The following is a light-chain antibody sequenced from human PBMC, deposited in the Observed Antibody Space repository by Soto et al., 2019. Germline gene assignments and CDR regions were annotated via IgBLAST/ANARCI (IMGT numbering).Light chain of an antibody. Sequence: IQMTHSPSSLSRSVGDRVTITCRARQGISSWLAWYQQKPGKAPKLLIYAASSLQSGVPSRFSGSGYGTHLTLTFSILQPEDFVIYYSQQANTFPLAFGQGTRLEIK. CDR2: AAS. J-gene: IGKJ5*01. CDR1: QGISSW. CDR3: QQANTFPLA. V-gene: IGKV1-12*01.